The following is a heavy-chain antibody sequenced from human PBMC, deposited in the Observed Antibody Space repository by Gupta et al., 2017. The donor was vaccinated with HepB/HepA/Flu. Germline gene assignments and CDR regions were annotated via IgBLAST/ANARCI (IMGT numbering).Heavy chain of an antibody. J-gene: IGHJ5*02. CDR2: ISISGDNT. Sequence: EVHLLESGGGLVQPGGSLRLSCAASGFTLRSYVMSWVRQTPGKGLEWVSIISISGDNTYYADSVKGRFTIFRDNSKNMLSLQMNSLRVEDSAVYYCAKDSQVVPLDLWGQGILVTVSS. CDR1: GFTLRSYV. V-gene: IGHV3-23*01. CDR3: AKDSQVVPLDL. D-gene: IGHD2-15*01.